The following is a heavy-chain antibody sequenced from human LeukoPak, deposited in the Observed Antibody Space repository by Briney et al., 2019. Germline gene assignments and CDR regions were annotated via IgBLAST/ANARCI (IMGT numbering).Heavy chain of an antibody. J-gene: IGHJ4*02. CDR3: ARGGRDGFGFDY. V-gene: IGHV4-31*03. CDR1: GGSISSGGYY. Sequence: NSSETLSLTCTVSGGSISSGGYYWSWIRQHPGKGLEWIGYIYYSGSTYYNPSLKSRVTISVDTSKNQFSLKLSSVTAADTAVYYCARGGRDGFGFDYWGQGTLVTVSS. CDR2: IYYSGST. D-gene: IGHD5-24*01.